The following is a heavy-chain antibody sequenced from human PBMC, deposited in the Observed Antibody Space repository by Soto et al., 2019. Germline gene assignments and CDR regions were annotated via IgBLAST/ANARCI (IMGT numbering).Heavy chain of an antibody. J-gene: IGHJ4*02. CDR1: GDSISTFY. V-gene: IGHV4-59*01. CDR3: ARVRSNLFDY. Sequence: PSETLSLTCTVSGDSISTFYWSWIRRPPGKGLEWIGYIHYSGSTNYNPSLKSQVIISVDTSKNQFSLKLSSVTAADTAVYFCARVRSNLFDYWGQGTLVTVS. CDR2: IHYSGST. D-gene: IGHD3-3*01.